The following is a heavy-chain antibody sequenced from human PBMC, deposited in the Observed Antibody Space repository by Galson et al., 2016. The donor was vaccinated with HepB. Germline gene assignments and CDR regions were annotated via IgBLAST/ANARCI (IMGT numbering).Heavy chain of an antibody. D-gene: IGHD4-11*01. CDR2: ISSSSSSI. J-gene: IGHJ4*02. V-gene: IGHV3-21*01. CDR1: GFTFSSSS. Sequence: SLRLSCAASGFTFSSSSMIWVRQAPGKGLEWVSFISSSSSSIYYADSVKGRFTVSRDNAQNSLFLQMTSLRAEDTPIYYCASRYSSPFIRGLFDYWGPGTLVTVSS. CDR3: ASRYSSPFIRGLFDY.